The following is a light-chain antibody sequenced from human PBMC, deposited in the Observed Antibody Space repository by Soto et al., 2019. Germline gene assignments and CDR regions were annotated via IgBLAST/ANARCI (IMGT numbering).Light chain of an antibody. CDR3: QKYNSAPHT. CDR2: AAS. V-gene: IGKV1-27*01. Sequence: DIQMTQSPSSLSSSVVDRVTITCRASQGISNYLAWYQQKPGKVPKLLIYAASTLQSGVPSRFSGSGSGTDFTLTISSLKPEDVATYYCQKYNSAPHTFGQGTKLEIK. J-gene: IGKJ2*01. CDR1: QGISNY.